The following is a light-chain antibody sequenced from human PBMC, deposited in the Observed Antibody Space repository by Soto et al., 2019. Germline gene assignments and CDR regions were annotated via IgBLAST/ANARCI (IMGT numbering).Light chain of an antibody. V-gene: IGLV2-23*03. J-gene: IGLJ1*01. CDR2: EGS. CDR1: SSDVGGYNL. CDR3: CSYAGSSTFYV. Sequence: QSALTQPPSVSGSPGQSVTISCTGTSSDVGGYNLVSWYQQHPGKAPKLMIYEGSKRPSGVSNRFSGSKSGNTASLTISGLQAEDEADYYCCSYAGSSTFYVFGTGTKLTVL.